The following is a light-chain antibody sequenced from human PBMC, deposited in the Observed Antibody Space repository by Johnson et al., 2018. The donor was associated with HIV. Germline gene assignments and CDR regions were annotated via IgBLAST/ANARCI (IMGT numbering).Light chain of an antibody. CDR3: GTWDNSLTAGV. CDR1: SSNIGRNY. CDR2: QNT. J-gene: IGLJ1*01. Sequence: HSVLTQPPSVSAAPGQMVTISCSGSSSNIGRNYVSWYQQLPGTAPKLLIYQNTWRPSWIPDRFSGSTSGASATLAITGLQTGDEADYYCGTWDNSLTAGVFGTGTKVTVL. V-gene: IGLV1-51*02.